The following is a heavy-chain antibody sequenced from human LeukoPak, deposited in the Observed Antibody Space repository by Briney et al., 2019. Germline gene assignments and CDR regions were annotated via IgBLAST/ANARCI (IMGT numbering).Heavy chain of an antibody. CDR2: IRYDGSNK. V-gene: IGHV3-30*02. Sequence: PGGSLRLSCAASGFTFSSYGMHWVRQAPGKGLEWVAFIRYDGSNKYYADSVKGRFTISRDNSKNTLYLQMNSLRAEDTAVYYCAKGGRRKAAAGRGLDYYYYYMDVWGKGTTVTVSS. J-gene: IGHJ6*03. CDR3: AKGGRRKAAAGRGLDYYYYYMDV. CDR1: GFTFSSYG. D-gene: IGHD6-13*01.